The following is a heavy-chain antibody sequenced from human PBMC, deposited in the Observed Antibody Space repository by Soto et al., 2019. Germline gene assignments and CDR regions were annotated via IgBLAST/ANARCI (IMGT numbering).Heavy chain of an antibody. J-gene: IGHJ4*02. V-gene: IGHV1-2*02. Sequence: ASVKVCCTASGYTFTDYYMHWVRQATGQGLEWMGWINPKTGGTNYVQKFQGRVTITSDTSTSTAYMELSRLRSDDTAVYYCARVSGYYLPDYWGQGTLVTVSS. CDR3: ARVSGYYLPDY. D-gene: IGHD5-12*01. CDR2: INPKTGGT. CDR1: GYTFTDYY.